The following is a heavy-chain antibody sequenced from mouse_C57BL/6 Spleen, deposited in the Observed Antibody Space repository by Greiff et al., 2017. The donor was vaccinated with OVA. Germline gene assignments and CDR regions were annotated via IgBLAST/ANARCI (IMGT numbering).Heavy chain of an antibody. CDR2: INPNNGGT. Sequence: VQLQQSGPELVKPGASVKISCKASGYTFTDYYMNWVKQSHGKSLEWIGDINPNNGGTSYNQKFKGKATLTVDKSSSTAYMELRSLTSEDSAVYYCARYGAGAWFAYWGQGTLVTVSA. J-gene: IGHJ3*01. V-gene: IGHV1-26*01. CDR1: GYTFTDYY. CDR3: ARYGAGAWFAY. D-gene: IGHD3-3*01.